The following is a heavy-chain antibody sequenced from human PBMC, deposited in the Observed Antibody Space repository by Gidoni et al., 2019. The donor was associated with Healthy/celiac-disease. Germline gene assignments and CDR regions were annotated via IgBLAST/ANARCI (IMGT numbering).Heavy chain of an antibody. CDR3: AKDRNYYDSSGPNWFDP. CDR2: ISVSDGST. V-gene: IGHV3-23*01. Sequence: EVQLLESGGGLVQPGGSLRLSCAASGFPFSSYAMSWVRQAPGKGLEWVSAISVSDGSTYYADSVKGRVTISRDNSKNTLYLQMNSLRAEDTAVYYCAKDRNYYDSSGPNWFDPWGQGTLVTVSS. D-gene: IGHD3-22*01. J-gene: IGHJ5*02. CDR1: GFPFSSYA.